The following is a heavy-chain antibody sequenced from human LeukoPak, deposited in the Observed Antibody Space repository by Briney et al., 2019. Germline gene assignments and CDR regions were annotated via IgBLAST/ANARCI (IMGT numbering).Heavy chain of an antibody. CDR3: AHRPSRDSSGYYRDY. V-gene: IGHV2-5*08. J-gene: IGHJ4*02. D-gene: IGHD3-22*01. CDR1: GGSISSYYW. CDR2: IYWDDDK. Sequence: TLSLTCTVSGGSISSYYWSWIRQPPGKALEWLALIYWDDDKRYSPSLKSRLTITKDTSKNQVVLTMTNMDPVDTATYYCAHRPSRDSSGYYRDYWGQGTLVTVSS.